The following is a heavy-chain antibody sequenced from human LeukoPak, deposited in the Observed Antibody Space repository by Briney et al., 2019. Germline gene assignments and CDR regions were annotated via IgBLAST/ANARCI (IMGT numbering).Heavy chain of an antibody. D-gene: IGHD5-18*01. CDR2: IYYSGST. Sequence: PSETLSLTCTVSGGSISSYYWSWIRQPPGKGLEWIGYIYYSGSTNYNPPLKSRVTISVDTSKNQFSLKLSSVTAADTAVYYCARDRRGYSYLYGMDVWGQGTTVTVSS. CDR3: ARDRRGYSYLYGMDV. J-gene: IGHJ6*02. CDR1: GGSISSYY. V-gene: IGHV4-59*01.